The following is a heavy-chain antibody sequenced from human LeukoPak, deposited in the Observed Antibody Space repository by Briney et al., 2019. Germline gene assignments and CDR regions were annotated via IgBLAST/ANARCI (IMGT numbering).Heavy chain of an antibody. CDR1: GFIFSSHA. J-gene: IGHJ4*02. CDR3: AKQRGIYMYRPFED. D-gene: IGHD2/OR15-2a*01. Sequence: GGSLRLSCAASGFIFSSHAMNWVRQAPGKGLEWVSVISGSGGSTYYADSVKGRFTISRDNSKNTLYLQMNSLRAEDTAIYYCAKQRGIYMYRPFEDWGQGTLVTVSS. CDR2: ISGSGGST. V-gene: IGHV3-23*01.